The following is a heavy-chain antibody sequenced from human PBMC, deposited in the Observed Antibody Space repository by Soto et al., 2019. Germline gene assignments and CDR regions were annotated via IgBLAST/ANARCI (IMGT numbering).Heavy chain of an antibody. CDR2: ISSSGSTI. CDR3: AREIAIAAAGTRNWFDP. V-gene: IGHV3-11*01. Sequence: GGSLRLSCAASGFTFSDYYMSWIRQAPGKGLEWVSYISSSGSTIYYADSVKGRFTISRDNAKNSLYLQMNSLRAEDTAVYCSAREIAIAAAGTRNWFDPWGQGTLVTVSS. D-gene: IGHD6-13*01. J-gene: IGHJ5*02. CDR1: GFTFSDYY.